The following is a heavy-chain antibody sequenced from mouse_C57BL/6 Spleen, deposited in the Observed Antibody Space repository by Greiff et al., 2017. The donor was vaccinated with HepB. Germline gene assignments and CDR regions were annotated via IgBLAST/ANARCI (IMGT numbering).Heavy chain of an antibody. CDR1: GYTFTSYW. V-gene: IGHV1-61*01. J-gene: IGHJ4*01. CDR3: ARLGDSYAMDY. Sequence: QVQLQQPGAELVRPGSSVKLSCKASGYTFTSYWMDWVKQRPGQGLEWIGNIYPSDSETHYNQKFKDKATLTVDKSSSTAYMQLSSLTSEDSAVYYCARLGDSYAMDYWGQGTSVTVSS. CDR2: IYPSDSET.